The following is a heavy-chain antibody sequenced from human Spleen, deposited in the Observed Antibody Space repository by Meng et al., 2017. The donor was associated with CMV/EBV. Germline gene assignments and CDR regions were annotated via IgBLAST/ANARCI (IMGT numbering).Heavy chain of an antibody. Sequence: CKASGYTFTDYYIQWVRQAPGQGLEYMGWINATSGGTYNTQKFQGRVTMTRDTSFSTAYMEVRWLRFDDTATYYCAREGAEGDSWFDPWGQGTLVTVSS. CDR2: INATSGGT. CDR3: AREGAEGDSWFDP. D-gene: IGHD1-26*01. J-gene: IGHJ5*02. CDR1: GYTFTDYY. V-gene: IGHV1-2*02.